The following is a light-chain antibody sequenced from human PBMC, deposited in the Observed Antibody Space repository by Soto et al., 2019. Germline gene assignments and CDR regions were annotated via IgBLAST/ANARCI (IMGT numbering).Light chain of an antibody. J-gene: IGKJ1*01. V-gene: IGKV1-39*01. Sequence: DIQMTQSPSSLSASVEDRVIITCRASQSISNHLNWYQQKPGKAPKLLIFAASSLQSGVPSRFSGSRSGPDFTITISSLQPEDFATYYCQQSYSSPPTFGQGTKVGIK. CDR2: AAS. CDR1: QSISNH. CDR3: QQSYSSPPT.